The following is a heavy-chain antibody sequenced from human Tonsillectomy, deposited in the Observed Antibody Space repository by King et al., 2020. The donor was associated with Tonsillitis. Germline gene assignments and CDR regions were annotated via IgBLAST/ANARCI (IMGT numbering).Heavy chain of an antibody. J-gene: IGHJ6*02. V-gene: IGHV1-58*01. D-gene: IGHD3-22*01. CDR2: IVVGSGNT. CDR3: AADNYDSSGYWRVYYYYGMDV. Sequence: QLVQSGPEVKKPGTSVKVSCKASGFTFTSSAVQWVRQARGQRLEWIGWIVVGSGNTNYAQKFQERVTITRDMSTSTAYMELSSLRSEDTAVYYCAADNYDSSGYWRVYYYYGMDVWGQGTTVTVSS. CDR1: GFTFTSSA.